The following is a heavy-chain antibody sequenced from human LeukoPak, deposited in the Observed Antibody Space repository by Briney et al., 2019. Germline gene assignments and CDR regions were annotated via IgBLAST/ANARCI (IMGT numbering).Heavy chain of an antibody. Sequence: ASVKVSCKASGYTFTRYYMHWVRQAPGQGLEWMGIINSSGGSTTYAQKLQGRVTMTRDTSTSTVYMELSSLRSEDTAVYYCARDGWESSSWKANGDYFGCWGQGTLVTVSS. J-gene: IGHJ4*02. CDR2: INSSGGST. CDR1: GYTFTRYY. D-gene: IGHD2-2*01. CDR3: ARDGWESSSWKANGDYFGC. V-gene: IGHV1-46*01.